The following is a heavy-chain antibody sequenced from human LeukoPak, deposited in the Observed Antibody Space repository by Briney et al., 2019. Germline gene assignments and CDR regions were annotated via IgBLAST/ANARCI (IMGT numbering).Heavy chain of an antibody. CDR3: AKEGYSRGYYSYYYMDV. V-gene: IGHV3-30*18. J-gene: IGHJ6*03. D-gene: IGHD6-13*01. CDR2: ISYDGSNK. Sequence: GGALRLSCADSGFTFSNYWMSWVRQAPGKGLGWGTAISYDGSNKYYADSVKGRFTISRDNSKNTLYVQMNSLRAEDTAVYYCAKEGYSRGYYSYYYMDVWGKGTTVTVSS. CDR1: GFTFSNYW.